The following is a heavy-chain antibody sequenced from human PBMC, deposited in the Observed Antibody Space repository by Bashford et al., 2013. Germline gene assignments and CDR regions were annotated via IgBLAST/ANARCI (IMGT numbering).Heavy chain of an antibody. CDR1: GYMFSNYW. CDR2: IDAPDSDT. J-gene: IGHJ5*02. Sequence: GESLKISCKGSGYMFSNYWITWVRQMPGKGLEWMGKIDAPDSDTRYSPSFQGQVTVSADKSISTAYLQWSSLKASDTAMYYCARRRRGYCSGAACHTLDPWGQGTLVTVSS. V-gene: IGHV5-51*01. D-gene: IGHD2-15*01. CDR3: ARRRRGYCSGAACHTLDP.